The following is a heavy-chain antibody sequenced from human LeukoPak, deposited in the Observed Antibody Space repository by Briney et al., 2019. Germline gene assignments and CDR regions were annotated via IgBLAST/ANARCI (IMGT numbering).Heavy chain of an antibody. CDR3: ARAKVTMVRGDNLDY. D-gene: IGHD3-10*01. V-gene: IGHV1-69*04. CDR1: GGTFGSYA. CDR2: IIPILGIA. Sequence: GASVKVSCKASGGTFGSYAISWVRQAPGQGLEWMGRIIPILGIANYAQKFQGRVTITADKSTSTAYMELSSLRSEDTAVYYCARAKVTMVRGDNLDYWGQGTLVTVSS. J-gene: IGHJ4*02.